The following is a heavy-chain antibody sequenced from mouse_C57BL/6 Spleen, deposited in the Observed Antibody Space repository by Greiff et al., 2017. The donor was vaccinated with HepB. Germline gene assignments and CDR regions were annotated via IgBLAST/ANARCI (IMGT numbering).Heavy chain of an antibody. Sequence: EVKLMESGGGLVKPGGSLKLSCAASGFTFSDYGMHWVRQAPEKGLEWVAYISSGSSTIYYADTVKGRFTISRDNAKNTLFLQMTSLGSEDTAMYYCARLDYDVRAMDYWGQGTSVTVSS. CDR2: ISSGSSTI. D-gene: IGHD2-4*01. CDR3: ARLDYDVRAMDY. J-gene: IGHJ4*01. V-gene: IGHV5-17*01. CDR1: GFTFSDYG.